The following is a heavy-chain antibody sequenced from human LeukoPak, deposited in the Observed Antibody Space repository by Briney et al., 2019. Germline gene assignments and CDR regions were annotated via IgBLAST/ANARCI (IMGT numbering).Heavy chain of an antibody. CDR2: IIPIFETA. CDR3: ASDLYYFDSSDQRGSFDY. Sequence: SVKVSCKASEGTIRNYTITWVRQAPGQGLEWMGRIIPIFETANYAQKFQGRVTITTDESTSTAYMELSSLRSEDTAVYYRASDLYYFDSSDQRGSFDYWGQGTLVTVSS. V-gene: IGHV1-69*05. CDR1: EGTIRNYT. D-gene: IGHD3-22*01. J-gene: IGHJ4*02.